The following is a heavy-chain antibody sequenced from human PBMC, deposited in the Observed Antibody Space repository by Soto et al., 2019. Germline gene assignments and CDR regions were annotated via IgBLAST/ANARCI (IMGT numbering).Heavy chain of an antibody. CDR3: ARGEYDSSGLYSWAPLGFDV. CDR2: INHSASS. CDR1: GGSFTDYY. Sequence: QVQLRQWGAGLLKPSETLVLTCAVSGGSFTDYYWGWIRQSPGKGLEWIGEINHSASSTYNPSLASRVTILVHTSKKQFSLRLTSVTAADTAMYYCARGEYDSSGLYSWAPLGFDVWGQGTTVTVSS. D-gene: IGHD3-22*01. J-gene: IGHJ6*02. V-gene: IGHV4-34*01.